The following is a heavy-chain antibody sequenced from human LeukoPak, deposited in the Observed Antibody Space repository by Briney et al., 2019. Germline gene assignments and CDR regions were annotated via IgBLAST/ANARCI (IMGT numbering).Heavy chain of an antibody. CDR1: GGTFSSYA. J-gene: IGHJ3*02. CDR3: ARDANYHDSDAYYDALDI. Sequence: SVKVSCKASGGTFSSYAISWVRQAPGQGLEWMGGIIPIFGTANYAQKSQGRVTITADESTSTAYMELSSLRSEDTAVYYCARDANYHDSDAYYDALDIWGQGTLVTVSS. CDR2: IIPIFGTA. V-gene: IGHV1-69*13. D-gene: IGHD3-16*01.